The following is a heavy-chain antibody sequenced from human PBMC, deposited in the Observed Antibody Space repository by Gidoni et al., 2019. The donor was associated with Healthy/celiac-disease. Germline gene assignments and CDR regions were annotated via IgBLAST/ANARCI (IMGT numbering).Heavy chain of an antibody. V-gene: IGHV4-39*01. J-gene: IGHJ4*02. CDR3: ARPGARVEYDFWSGYSANTAGLDY. CDR1: GGSISSSSYY. CDR2: IYYGGST. Sequence: QLQLQESGPGLAQPSETLSLTSTVSGGSISSSSYYWGRIRQPPGKGLEWIGSIYYGGSTYYNPSLKSRFTISVDTSKSQFSLKLSSVTAADTAVYYCARPGARVEYDFWSGYSANTAGLDYWGQGTLVTVSS. D-gene: IGHD3-3*01.